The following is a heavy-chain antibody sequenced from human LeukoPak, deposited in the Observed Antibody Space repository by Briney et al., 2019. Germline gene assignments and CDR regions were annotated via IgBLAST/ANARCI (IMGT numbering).Heavy chain of an antibody. J-gene: IGHJ6*02. D-gene: IGHD1-1*01. CDR3: AKESLDTEQRNYNYYGMDV. Sequence: GRSLRLSCAASGFTFRAYGMHWVRQAPGKGLEWVAVISYDGSKKYYGDFVEGRFTISRDNSKNTLYLQMNSLRAEDTAVYYCAKESLDTEQRNYNYYGMDVWGQGTTVTVSS. CDR2: ISYDGSKK. CDR1: GFTFRAYG. V-gene: IGHV3-30*18.